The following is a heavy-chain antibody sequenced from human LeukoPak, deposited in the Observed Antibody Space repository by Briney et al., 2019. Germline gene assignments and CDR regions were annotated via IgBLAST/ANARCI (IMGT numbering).Heavy chain of an antibody. CDR3: ARFENDYLDY. D-gene: IGHD3-9*01. J-gene: IGHJ4*02. V-gene: IGHV4-4*02. Sequence: SETLSLTCAVSGGSISSSNWGSGVRQPPGEGLEWIGEIYHSGSTNYNPSLKSRVTISVDKSKNQFSLKLSSVAAADTAVYYCARFENDYLDYWGQGTLVTVSS. CDR1: GGSISSSNW. CDR2: IYHSGST.